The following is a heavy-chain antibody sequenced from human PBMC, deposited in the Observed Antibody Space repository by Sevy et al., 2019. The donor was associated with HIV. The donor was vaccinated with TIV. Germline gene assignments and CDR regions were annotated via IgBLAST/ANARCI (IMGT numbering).Heavy chain of an antibody. CDR3: TSHCSSTSCDYYYYYYMVV. Sequence: GSLRLSCAASGFTFSGSAMHWVRQASGKGLEWVGRIRSKANSYAPAYAASGKGRFTIFRDDSKNTAYLQMNSLKTEDTAVYYFTSHCSSTSCDYYYYYYMVVWGIGTTGTVSS. CDR1: GFTFSGSA. CDR2: IRSKANSYAP. J-gene: IGHJ6*03. V-gene: IGHV3-73*01. D-gene: IGHD2-2*01.